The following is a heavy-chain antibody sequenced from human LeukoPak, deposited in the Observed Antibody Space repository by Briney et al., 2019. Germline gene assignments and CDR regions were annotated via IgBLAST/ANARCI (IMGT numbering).Heavy chain of an antibody. CDR3: ARDRHGMAV. CDR1: GFTLSSYD. J-gene: IGHJ6*02. Sequence: GGSLRLSCAASGFTLSSYDMHWVRPVTGKGLEWVSAIGVAGDTYYPGSVKGRFIITRENAKNSLYLQMNSLRVEDTAVYYCARDRHGMAVWGQGTTVVVSS. CDR2: IGVAGDT. V-gene: IGHV3-13*01.